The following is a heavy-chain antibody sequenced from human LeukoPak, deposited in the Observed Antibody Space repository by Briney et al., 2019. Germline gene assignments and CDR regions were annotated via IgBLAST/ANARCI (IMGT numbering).Heavy chain of an antibody. CDR3: ARGLSSPTGY. V-gene: IGHV1-18*01. J-gene: IGHJ4*02. Sequence: ASVKVSCKASGYTFTNFVISWVRQAPGQGLEWMGWISSYNGNTNYARKVRGRVTMTTDTSTSTAYMELSRLRSDDTAVYYCARGLSSPTGYWGQGTLVTVSS. CDR1: GYTFTNFV. D-gene: IGHD6-13*01. CDR2: ISSYNGNT.